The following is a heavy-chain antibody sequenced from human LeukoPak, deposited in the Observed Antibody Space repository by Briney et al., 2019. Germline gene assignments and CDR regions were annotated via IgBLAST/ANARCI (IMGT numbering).Heavy chain of an antibody. CDR1: GFTFSSYS. D-gene: IGHD6-6*01. CDR2: ISSSSSQI. J-gene: IGHJ5*02. V-gene: IGHV3-21*01. Sequence: GGSLRLSCAASGFTFSSYSMNWARQAPGKGLERVSSISSSSSQIYYADSVKGRFTISRDNAKNSLYLQLNSLRAEDTGVYYCARDFAARPRWFDPWGQGTLVTVSS. CDR3: ARDFAARPRWFDP.